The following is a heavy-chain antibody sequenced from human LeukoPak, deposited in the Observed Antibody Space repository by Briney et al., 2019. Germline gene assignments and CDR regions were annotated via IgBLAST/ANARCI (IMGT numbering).Heavy chain of an antibody. CDR2: ISYDRSNK. J-gene: IGHJ4*02. CDR3: ARRAGDYSHPYDY. CDR1: GFTFSSYA. Sequence: GGSLRLSCAASGFTFSSYAMHWVRQAPGKGLEWVAVISYDRSNKYYADSVKGRFTISRDNSKNTLYLQMNSLRAEDTAVYYCARRAGDYSHPYDYWGQGTLVTLSS. D-gene: IGHD3-22*01. V-gene: IGHV3-30*04.